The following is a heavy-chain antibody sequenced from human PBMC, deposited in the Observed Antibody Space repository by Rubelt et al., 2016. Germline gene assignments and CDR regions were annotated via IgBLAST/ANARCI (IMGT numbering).Heavy chain of an antibody. J-gene: IGHJ4*02. V-gene: IGHV3-33*06. CDR3: AKGPDPHYYYDSSGYYLFDY. Sequence: QVQLVESGGGVVQPGRSLRLSCAASGFTFSSYGMHWVRQAPGKGLEWVAVIWYDGSNKYYADSVKGRFTISRDNSKNTLYLQMNSLRAEDTAVYYCAKGPDPHYYYDSSGYYLFDYWGQGTLVTVSS. D-gene: IGHD3-22*01. CDR1: GFTFSSYG. CDR2: IWYDGSNK.